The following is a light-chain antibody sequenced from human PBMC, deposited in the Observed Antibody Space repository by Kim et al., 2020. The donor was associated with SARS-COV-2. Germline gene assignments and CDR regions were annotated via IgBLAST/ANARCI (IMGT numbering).Light chain of an antibody. CDR1: QSVSNN. CDR2: GAS. J-gene: IGKJ2*01. V-gene: IGKV3-15*01. Sequence: EIVMTQSPATLSVSPGERATLSCRASQSVSNNLAWYQQKPGQAPRLLIYGASTRATGIPARFSGSGSGTEFTLTVSSLQSEDFAVYFCQQYNNWPPYTFGQGTKLEI. CDR3: QQYNNWPPYT.